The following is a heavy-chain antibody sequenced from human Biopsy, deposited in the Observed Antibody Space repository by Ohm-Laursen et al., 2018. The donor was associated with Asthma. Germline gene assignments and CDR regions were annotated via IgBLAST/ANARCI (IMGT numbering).Heavy chain of an antibody. CDR1: GFTFDDYA. Sequence: SLRLSCAASGFTFDDYAMHWVRQAPGKGLEWVSGVSWNSGSIDYADSVKGRFTISRYNAKNSLYLQMNSLRGADTALYYCVKDIRLQLWGFDSWGQGTLATVSS. CDR3: VKDIRLQLWGFDS. D-gene: IGHD6-13*01. CDR2: VSWNSGSI. V-gene: IGHV3-9*01. J-gene: IGHJ4*02.